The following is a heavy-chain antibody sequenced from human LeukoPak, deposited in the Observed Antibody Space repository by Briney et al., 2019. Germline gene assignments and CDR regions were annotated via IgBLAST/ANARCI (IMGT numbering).Heavy chain of an antibody. CDR1: GYIFTNYY. J-gene: IGHJ4*02. Sequence: ASVKVSCKASGYIFTNYYMYWVRQAPGQGLEWMGIINPSGGSTTYAQKFQGRVTMTRDTSTSTVYMELSSLRSEDTAVYYCARDHGSAYYRAPRHWGQGTLVTVSS. V-gene: IGHV1-46*01. D-gene: IGHD3-10*01. CDR2: INPSGGST. CDR3: ARDHGSAYYRAPRH.